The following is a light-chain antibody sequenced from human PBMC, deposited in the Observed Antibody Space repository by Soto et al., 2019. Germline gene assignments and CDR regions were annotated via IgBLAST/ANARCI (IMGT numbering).Light chain of an antibody. J-gene: IGKJ4*01. CDR1: QGISSY. CDR2: AAS. V-gene: IGKV1-9*01. Sequence: QLTQSPSSLSASVGDRVTITCRASQGISSYLAWYQQKPGKVPKVLISAASTLESGVPLRFSGSGFGTDFTLTISSLQPEDFATYYCQQLYRYPLSFGGGTKVEIK. CDR3: QQLYRYPLS.